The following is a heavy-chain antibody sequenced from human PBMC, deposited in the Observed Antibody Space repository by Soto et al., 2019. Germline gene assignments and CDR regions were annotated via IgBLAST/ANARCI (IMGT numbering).Heavy chain of an antibody. D-gene: IGHD1-20*01. CDR3: ARDRGITGTTGCKDWFDP. Sequence: EVQLVESGGGLVKPGGSLRLSCAASGFTFSSYSMNWVRQAPGKGLEWVSSISSSSSYIYYADSVKGRFTISRDNAKNSLYLQMNSLRAEDTAVYYCARDRGITGTTGCKDWFDPWGQGTLVTVSS. J-gene: IGHJ5*02. CDR1: GFTFSSYS. V-gene: IGHV3-21*01. CDR2: ISSSSSYI.